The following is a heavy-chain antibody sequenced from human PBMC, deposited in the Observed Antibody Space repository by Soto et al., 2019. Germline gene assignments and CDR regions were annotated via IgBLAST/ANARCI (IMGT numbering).Heavy chain of an antibody. CDR1: GDSVSSNSAA. J-gene: IGHJ6*02. CDR3: ARDKSPAGGGYGGMDV. CDR2: TYYRSKWYN. V-gene: IGHV6-1*01. D-gene: IGHD6-19*01. Sequence: PSQTLSLTCVISGDSVSSNSAAWNWIRQSPSRGLEWLGRTYYRSKWYNDYAVSVKSRITINPDTSKNQFSLQLNSVTPEDTAVYYCARDKSPAGGGYGGMDVWGQGTTVTVSS.